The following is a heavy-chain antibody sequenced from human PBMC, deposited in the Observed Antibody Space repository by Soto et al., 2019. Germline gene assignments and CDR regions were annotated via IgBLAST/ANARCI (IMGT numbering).Heavy chain of an antibody. CDR1: GGSISSGDYY. D-gene: IGHD6-13*01. J-gene: IGHJ4*02. Sequence: TSETLSLTCTVSGGSISSGDYYWSWIRQPPGKGLEWIGYIYYSGSTYYNPSLKSRVTISVDTSKNQFSLKLSSVTAADTAVYYCARVEAAAGTLDYWGQGTLVTVSS. CDR3: ARVEAAAGTLDY. V-gene: IGHV4-30-4*01. CDR2: IYYSGST.